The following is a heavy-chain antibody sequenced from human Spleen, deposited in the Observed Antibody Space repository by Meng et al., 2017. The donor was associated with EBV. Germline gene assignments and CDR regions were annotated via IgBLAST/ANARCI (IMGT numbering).Heavy chain of an antibody. V-gene: IGHV1-69*06. CDR2: IIPLFGRP. CDR3: ARSQEVVSYGELDY. CDR1: GDIFSNFG. J-gene: IGHJ4*02. D-gene: IGHD4-17*01. Sequence: QVQLVQSGAEVKKXXSSVKVSXKASGDIFSNFGVNWVRQAPGQGLEWMGGIIPLFGRPDYAQKFQDRVTITVDRKTSTAYMELNSLRSEDTAVYYCARSQEVVSYGELDYWGQGTLGTVSS.